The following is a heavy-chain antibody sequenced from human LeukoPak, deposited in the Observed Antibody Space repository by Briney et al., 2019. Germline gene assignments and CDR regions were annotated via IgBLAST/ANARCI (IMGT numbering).Heavy chain of an antibody. CDR3: ARHDSFSWPRRAFDI. Sequence: KSSETLSLTCAVYGGSFSGYYWSWIRQPPGKGLEWIGEINHSGSTNYNPSLKSRVTISVDTSKNQFSLKLSSVTAADTAVYYCARHDSFSWPRRAFDIWGQGTMVTVSS. CDR1: GGSFSGYY. J-gene: IGHJ3*02. D-gene: IGHD3-16*01. CDR2: INHSGST. V-gene: IGHV4-34*01.